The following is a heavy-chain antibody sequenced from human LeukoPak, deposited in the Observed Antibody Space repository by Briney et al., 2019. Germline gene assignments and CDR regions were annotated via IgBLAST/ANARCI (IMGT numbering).Heavy chain of an antibody. Sequence: GASVKVSCKASGYTFTGYYMHWVRQAPGQGLEWMGWINPNNGGTNYAQKFQGRVTMTRDTSISTAYMELISLRSDDTAVYYCARGGPGNQKRSYCDSWGQGTLVTVSS. CDR3: ARGGPGNQKRSYCDS. CDR1: GYTFTGYY. D-gene: IGHD1-14*01. V-gene: IGHV1-2*02. CDR2: INPNNGGT. J-gene: IGHJ4*02.